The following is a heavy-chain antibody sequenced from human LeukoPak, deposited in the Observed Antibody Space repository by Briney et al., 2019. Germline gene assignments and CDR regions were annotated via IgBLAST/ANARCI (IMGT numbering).Heavy chain of an antibody. J-gene: IGHJ4*02. CDR2: INPSGGST. D-gene: IGHD3-22*01. CDR1: GYTFTSYY. V-gene: IGHV1-46*01. Sequence: ASVKVSCKASGYTFTSYYMHWVRQAPGQGLEWMGIINPSGGSTSYAQKFQGRVTMTRNTSISTAYVELSSLRSEDTAVYYCARVSWYYDSSGYYPTGPRHFDYWGQGTLVTVSS. CDR3: ARVSWYYDSSGYYPTGPRHFDY.